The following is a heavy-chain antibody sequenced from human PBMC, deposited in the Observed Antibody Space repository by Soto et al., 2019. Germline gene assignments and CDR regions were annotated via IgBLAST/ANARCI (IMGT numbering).Heavy chain of an antibody. CDR3: AREDSIIIPAVSDF. CDR2: VSKSDYT. CDR1: GFTFNNYG. D-gene: IGHD2-2*01. Sequence: GGSLRLSCVVSGFTFNNYGINWVRQAPGKGLEWVPTVSKSDYTYYSDSVKGRSTISRDNAKNSVSLQMNTLRAEDTAVYYCAREDSIIIPAVSDFWGQGTLVTVSS. V-gene: IGHV3-21*01. J-gene: IGHJ4*02.